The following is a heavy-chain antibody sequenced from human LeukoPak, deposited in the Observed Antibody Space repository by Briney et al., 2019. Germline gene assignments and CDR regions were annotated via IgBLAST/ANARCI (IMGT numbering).Heavy chain of an antibody. D-gene: IGHD3-22*01. V-gene: IGHV4-59*08. CDR1: GGSISSYY. CDR3: ARQARYYYDSSGYYYYFDY. J-gene: IGHJ4*02. CDR2: IYYSGST. Sequence: SETLSLTCTVSGGSISSYYWSWIRQPPGKGLEWIGYIYYSGSTNYNPPLKSRVTISVDTSKNQFSLKLSSVTAADTAVYYCARQARYYYDSSGYYYYFDYWGQGTLVTVSS.